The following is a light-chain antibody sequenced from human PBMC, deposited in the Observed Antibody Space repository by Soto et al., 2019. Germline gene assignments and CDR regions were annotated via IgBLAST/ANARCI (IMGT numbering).Light chain of an antibody. J-gene: IGKJ2*01. V-gene: IGKV3-20*01. CDR2: DAS. CDR1: QSISSGF. CDR3: DQYGASPKT. Sequence: EIVLTQSPGTLSLSPGERATLPCRARQSISSGFLSWYHQKPGESPRLLIYDASTRATGLPDRFSGSGSGTNFTLAISRLEPEDFALYFCDQYGASPKTFGLGTKLQIK.